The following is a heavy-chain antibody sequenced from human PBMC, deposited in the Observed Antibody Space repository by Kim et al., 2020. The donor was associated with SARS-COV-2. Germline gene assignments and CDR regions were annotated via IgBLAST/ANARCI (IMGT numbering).Heavy chain of an antibody. D-gene: IGHD1-26*01. V-gene: IGHV4-39*07. CDR2: IYYSGST. CDR3: AREPSGSYTYYYYGMDV. CDR1: GGSISSSSYY. Sequence: SETLSLTCTVSGGSISSSSYYWGWIRQPPGKGLEWIGSIYYSGSTYYNPSLKSRVTISVDTSKNQFSLKLSSVTAADTAVYYCAREPSGSYTYYYYGMDVWGQGTTVTVSS. J-gene: IGHJ6*02.